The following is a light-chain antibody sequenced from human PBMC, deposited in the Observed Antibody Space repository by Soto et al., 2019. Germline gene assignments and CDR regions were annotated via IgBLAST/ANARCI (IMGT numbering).Light chain of an antibody. J-gene: IGKJ3*01. Sequence: IQMTQSPSSVSASVGGTVTLSCQTSHGVSGWLAWYQQKPGKAPTLLIYTVSNLQSEVPSRFSGSGSGTDFCLTITDLQPEVFETYFCQQSKTFPFTFGRGTKVEVK. CDR3: QQSKTFPFT. CDR1: HGVSGW. V-gene: IGKV1-12*01. CDR2: TVS.